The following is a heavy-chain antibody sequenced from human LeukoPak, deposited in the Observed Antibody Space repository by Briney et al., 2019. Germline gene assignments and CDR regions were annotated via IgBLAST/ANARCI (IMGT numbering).Heavy chain of an antibody. D-gene: IGHD3-9*01. J-gene: IGHJ4*02. CDR2: INPDSGGT. V-gene: IGHV1-2*02. CDR1: GYTFTDYY. Sequence: ASVKVSCKASGYTFTDYYLHLVRQAPGQGLEWMGWINPDSGGTKYAQKFQGRVSMTRDTSVSTLYMELSSLSSDDTAVYYCGRGPFYYDIDWGQGTLITVSS. CDR3: GRGPFYYDID.